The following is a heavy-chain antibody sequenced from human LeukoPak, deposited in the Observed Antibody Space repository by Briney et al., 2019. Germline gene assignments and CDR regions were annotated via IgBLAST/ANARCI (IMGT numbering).Heavy chain of an antibody. D-gene: IGHD4-23*01. V-gene: IGHV4-59*08. J-gene: IGHJ4*02. Sequence: SETLSLTCTVSGGSISSYYWSWIRQPPGKGLGYIGYVYYNERTNYNPSLTSRVTISIDTSKNQFSLKLSSVTAADTAVYYCASFSDYGGNFFDYWGQGTLVTVSS. CDR2: VYYNERT. CDR3: ASFSDYGGNFFDY. CDR1: GGSISSYY.